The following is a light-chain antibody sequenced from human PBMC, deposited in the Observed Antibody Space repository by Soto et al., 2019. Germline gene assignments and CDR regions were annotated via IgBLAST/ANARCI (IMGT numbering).Light chain of an antibody. Sequence: DIRMTQSPSSLSASVGERVTITCRASQSISVFLNWYQQRPGKAPRLLIFGASSLQSGVPSRFSGSGSGTDFTLAISSLQPEDVATYYCQETYGTPYTFGQGPTLQI. V-gene: IGKV1-39*01. J-gene: IGKJ2*01. CDR3: QETYGTPYT. CDR1: QSISVF. CDR2: GAS.